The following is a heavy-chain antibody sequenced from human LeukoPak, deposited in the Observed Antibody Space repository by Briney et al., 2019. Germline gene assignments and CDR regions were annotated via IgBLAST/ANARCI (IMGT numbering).Heavy chain of an antibody. V-gene: IGHV4-61*02. CDR3: ARDWGNCGGDCSTFDY. CDR1: GGSISSGSYY. Sequence: SETLSLTCTVSGGSISSGSYYWSWIRQPAGKGLEWIGRIYTSGSTYYNPSLKSRVTISVDTSKNRFSLKLSSVTAADTAVYYCARDWGNCGGDCSTFDYWGQGTLVTVSS. D-gene: IGHD2-21*02. J-gene: IGHJ4*02. CDR2: IYTSGST.